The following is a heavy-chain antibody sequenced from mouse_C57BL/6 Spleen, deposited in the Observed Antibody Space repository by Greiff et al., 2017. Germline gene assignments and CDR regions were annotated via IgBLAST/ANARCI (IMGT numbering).Heavy chain of an antibody. J-gene: IGHJ3*01. CDR1: GFTFSSYA. D-gene: IGHD1-1*01. V-gene: IGHV5-4*03. Sequence: DVMLVESGGGLVKPGGSLKLSCAASGFTFSSYAMSWVRQTPEKRLEWVATISDGGSYTYYPDNVKGRFTISRDNAKNNLYLQMSHLKSEDTAMYYCAGYYGSSLSWFAYWGQGTLVTVSA. CDR2: ISDGGSYT. CDR3: AGYYGSSLSWFAY.